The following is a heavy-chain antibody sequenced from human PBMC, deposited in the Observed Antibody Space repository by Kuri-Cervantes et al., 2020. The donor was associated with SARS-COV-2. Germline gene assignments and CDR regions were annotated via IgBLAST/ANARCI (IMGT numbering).Heavy chain of an antibody. CDR2: IYSGGAT. J-gene: IGHJ3*02. CDR1: GFTVSSNY. CDR3: ARRESWKGDFDI. Sequence: GGSLRLSCAASGFTVSSNYMSWVRQAPGKGLEWVSVIYSGGATYYADSVKGRFTISRDNYKNTLYLQMNSLRAEDTAVYYCARRESWKGDFDIWGQGTMVTVSS. V-gene: IGHV3-53*01. D-gene: IGHD1-1*01.